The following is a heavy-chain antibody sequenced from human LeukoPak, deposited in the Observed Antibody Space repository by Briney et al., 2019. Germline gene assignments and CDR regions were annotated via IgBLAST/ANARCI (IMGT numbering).Heavy chain of an antibody. V-gene: IGHV4-30-2*01. CDR3: ARTNWGLGWYFDL. CDR1: GGSISSGGYS. Sequence: SETLSLTCAVSGGSISSGGYSWSWIRQPPGKGLEWIGYIYHSGSTYYNPSLKSRVTISVDRSKNQFSLKLSSVTAADTAVYYCARTNWGLGWYFDLWGRGTLVTVSS. CDR2: IYHSGST. D-gene: IGHD7-27*01. J-gene: IGHJ2*01.